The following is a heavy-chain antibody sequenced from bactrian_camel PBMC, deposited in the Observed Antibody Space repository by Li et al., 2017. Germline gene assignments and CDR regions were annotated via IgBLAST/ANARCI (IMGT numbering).Heavy chain of an antibody. CDR3: ATRRLYGGSCYNGDSFIY. D-gene: IGHD6*01. V-gene: IGHV3S55*01. CDR1: QFTFSSSRSC. J-gene: IGHJ4*01. Sequence: VQLVESGGGSVQAGGSLKLSCVASQFTFSSSRSCMGWFRQAPGKDREGVAHIDSDGKWYAESLKGRSTISTDDANNTLDLQIDSLQPEDTAMYYCATRRLYGGSCYNGDSFIYWGQGTQVTVS. CDR2: IDSDGK.